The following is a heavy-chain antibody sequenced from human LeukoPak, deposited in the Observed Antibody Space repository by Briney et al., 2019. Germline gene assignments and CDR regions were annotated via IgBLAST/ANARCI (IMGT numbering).Heavy chain of an antibody. CDR1: GYTFTSYG. D-gene: IGHD1-26*01. CDR2: ISAYNGNT. J-gene: IGHJ4*02. V-gene: IGHV1-18*01. Sequence: ASVKVSCKASGYTFTSYGISWVRQAPGQGLEWMGWISAYNGNTNYAQKLQGRVTMTTDTSTSTAYMELRSLRSDDTAVYYCAKDQLIPYGGGYDGNDYWGQGTLVTVSS. CDR3: AKDQLIPYGGGYDGNDY.